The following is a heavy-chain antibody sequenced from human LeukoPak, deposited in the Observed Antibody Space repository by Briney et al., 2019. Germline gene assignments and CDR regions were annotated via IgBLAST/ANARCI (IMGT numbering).Heavy chain of an antibody. Sequence: SETLSLTCTVSGGSISSYYWGWIRQPPGKGLEWIGYIYYSGSTNYNPSLKSRVTISVDTSKNQFSLKLSSVTAADTAVYYCARVPVIAVADPFDYWGQGTLVTVSS. D-gene: IGHD6-19*01. J-gene: IGHJ4*02. V-gene: IGHV4-59*01. CDR1: GGSISSYY. CDR3: ARVPVIAVADPFDY. CDR2: IYYSGST.